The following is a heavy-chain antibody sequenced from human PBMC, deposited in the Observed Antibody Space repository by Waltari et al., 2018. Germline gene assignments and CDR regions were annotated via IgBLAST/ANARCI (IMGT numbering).Heavy chain of an antibody. V-gene: IGHV4-61*02. CDR3: ARVEGRRYGVFREQYYYYGMDV. Sequence: QVQLQESGPGLVKPSQTLSLTCTVSGGSISSGSYYWSWIRQPAGKGLEWIGRIYTSGSTNYNPSLKSRVTISVDTSKNQFSLKLSSVTAADTAVYYCARVEGRRYGVFREQYYYYGMDVWGQGTTVTVSS. CDR1: GGSISSGSYY. D-gene: IGHD2-8*01. CDR2: IYTSGST. J-gene: IGHJ6*02.